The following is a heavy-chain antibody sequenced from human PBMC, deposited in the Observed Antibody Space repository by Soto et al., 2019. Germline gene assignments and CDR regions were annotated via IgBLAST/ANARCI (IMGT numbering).Heavy chain of an antibody. J-gene: IGHJ4*02. CDR3: TTDNTAYCGGDCYSRPDY. V-gene: IGHV3-15*01. CDR2: IKSKTDGGTT. CDR1: GFTFRNAW. Sequence: ESLRLSCAASGFTFRNAWMSWVRQAPGKGLEWVGRIKSKTDGGTTDYAAPVKGRFTISRDDSKNTLYLQMNSLKTEDTAVYYCTTDNTAYCGGDCYSRPDYWGQGTLVTVSS. D-gene: IGHD2-21*02.